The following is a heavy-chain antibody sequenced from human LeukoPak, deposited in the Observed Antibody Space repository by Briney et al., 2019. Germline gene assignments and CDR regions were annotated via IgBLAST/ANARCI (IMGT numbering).Heavy chain of an antibody. CDR2: ISGSGGST. J-gene: IGHJ6*02. CDR3: AMKHDYGDYLRPYYYYYYGMDV. V-gene: IGHV3-23*01. CDR1: GFTFSSYA. Sequence: GGSLRLSCAASGFTFSSYAMSWVRQAPGKGLEWVSAISGSGGSTYYADSVKGRFTISTDNSKNTLYLQMNSLRAEDTAVYYCAMKHDYGDYLRPYYYYYYGMDVWGQGTTVTVSS. D-gene: IGHD4-17*01.